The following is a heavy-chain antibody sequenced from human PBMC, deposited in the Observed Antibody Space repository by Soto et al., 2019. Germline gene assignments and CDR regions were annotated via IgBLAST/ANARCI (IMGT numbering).Heavy chain of an antibody. Sequence: GGSLRRSCVASGFTFGDYAMHSVRQDQGKGLEWVSGINWNGGNIVYADSVKGRFTISRDNAKNSLYLQMNSLRVEDTALHYRERGDGNYLDGNVFLGGPWGQGTLVTVSP. CDR2: INWNGGNI. CDR3: ERGDGNYLDGNVFLGGP. J-gene: IGHJ5*02. V-gene: IGHV3-9*01. D-gene: IGHD3-16*01. CDR1: GFTFGDYA.